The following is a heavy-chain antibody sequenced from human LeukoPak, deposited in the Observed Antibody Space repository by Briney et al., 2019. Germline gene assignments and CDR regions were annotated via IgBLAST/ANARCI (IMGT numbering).Heavy chain of an antibody. V-gene: IGHV3-23*01. CDR3: AKDGED. CDR1: GFTFRNYA. D-gene: IGHD2-21*01. J-gene: IGHJ4*02. Sequence: PGGSLRLSCVASGFTFRNYAMSWVRQAPGKGLESVPTISGSASDSHYADSVKGRFTISRDNSKNTLYLHMDSLRADDTAVYYCAKDGEDWGQGTLVTVSS. CDR2: ISGSASDS.